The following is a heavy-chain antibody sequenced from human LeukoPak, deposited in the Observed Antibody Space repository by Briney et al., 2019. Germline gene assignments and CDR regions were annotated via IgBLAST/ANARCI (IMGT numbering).Heavy chain of an antibody. D-gene: IGHD5-24*01. Sequence: PGGSLRLSCAASGFTFSSYSMTLVRQAPGNGLEWVSAISSSGDRTYFADSVKGRFTLSRDNSKNTQYLHMNSLRAEDTAVYYCATQVETTTMWLYWGQGTLVTVSS. V-gene: IGHV3-23*01. CDR3: ATQVETTTMWLY. CDR1: GFTFSSYS. CDR2: ISSSGDRT. J-gene: IGHJ4*02.